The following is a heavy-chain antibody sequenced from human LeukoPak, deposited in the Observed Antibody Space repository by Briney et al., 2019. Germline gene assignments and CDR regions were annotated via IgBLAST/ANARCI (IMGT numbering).Heavy chain of an antibody. CDR3: ARVGVGSDY. CDR1: GGSLSSGDYY. CDR2: IYHSEST. J-gene: IGHJ4*02. Sequence: SETLSLTCTVSGGSLSSGDYYWSWIRQPPGTGLEWIGYIYHSESTYYNPSLKSRVTISVDRSKNQFSLKLSSVTAADTAVYYCARVGVGSDYWGQGTLVTVSS. V-gene: IGHV4-30-2*01. D-gene: IGHD2-15*01.